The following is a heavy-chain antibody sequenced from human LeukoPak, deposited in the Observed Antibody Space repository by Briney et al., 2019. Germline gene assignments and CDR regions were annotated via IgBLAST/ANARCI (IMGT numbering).Heavy chain of an antibody. V-gene: IGHV3-23*01. CDR2: IYENGGTT. Sequence: PGGSLRLSCVGSGFTFRSHAMSWVRQAPEKGLEFVSGIYENGGTTYYADSVKGRFSISRDNSKNTLYLQMNTLRAEDTAVYYCARRYSSGWWIDYWGQGTLVTVSS. D-gene: IGHD6-19*01. CDR3: ARRYSSGWWIDY. J-gene: IGHJ4*02. CDR1: GFTFRSHA.